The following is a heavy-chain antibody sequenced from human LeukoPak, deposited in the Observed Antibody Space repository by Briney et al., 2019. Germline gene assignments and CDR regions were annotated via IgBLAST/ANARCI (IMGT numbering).Heavy chain of an antibody. CDR3: AREGYYDFWSGYYTNYYYGMDV. CDR2: IWYDGSNK. J-gene: IGHJ6*02. V-gene: IGHV3-33*08. Sequence: GGSLRLSCAASGFTFRSFGMNWVRQAPGKGLEWVAVIWYDGSNKYYADSVKGRFTISRDNSKNTLYLQMNSLRAEDTAVYYCAREGYYDFWSGYYTNYYYGMDVWGQGTTVTVSS. CDR1: GFTFRSFG. D-gene: IGHD3-3*01.